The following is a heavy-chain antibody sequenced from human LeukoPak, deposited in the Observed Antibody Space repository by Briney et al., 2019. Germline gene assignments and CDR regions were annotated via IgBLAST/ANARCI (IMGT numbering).Heavy chain of an antibody. J-gene: IGHJ4*02. V-gene: IGHV4-39*07. CDR1: GGSISSSSYY. CDR2: IYYSGST. CDR3: ARLNYGDIDY. Sequence: PSETLSLTCTVSGGSISSSSYYWGWIRQPPGKGLEWIGSIYYSGSTYYNPSLKSRVTISVDTSKNQFSLKLNSVTAADTAVYYCARLNYGDIDYWGQGTLVTVSS. D-gene: IGHD4-17*01.